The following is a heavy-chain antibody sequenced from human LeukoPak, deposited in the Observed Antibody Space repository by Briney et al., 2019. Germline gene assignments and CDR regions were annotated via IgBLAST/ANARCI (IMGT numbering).Heavy chain of an antibody. J-gene: IGHJ6*02. Sequence: GGSLRLSCAASGFTFSSYWMSWVRQAPGKGLEWVANIKQDGSEKYYVDSVKGRFTISRDNAKDSLYLQMNSLRAEDTAVYYCARESPLTSEGMDVWGQGTTVTVS. D-gene: IGHD3-9*01. CDR3: ARESPLTSEGMDV. CDR1: GFTFSSYW. V-gene: IGHV3-7*01. CDR2: IKQDGSEK.